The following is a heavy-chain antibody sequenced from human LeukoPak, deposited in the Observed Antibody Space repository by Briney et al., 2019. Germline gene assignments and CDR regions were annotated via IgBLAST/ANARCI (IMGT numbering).Heavy chain of an antibody. J-gene: IGHJ4*02. CDR1: GFTFSRYG. CDR2: IRYDGSNK. V-gene: IGHV3-30*02. CDR3: AKFRYSGSYYPFDY. Sequence: GGSLRLSCAASGFTFSRYGMHWVRQAPGKGLEWVAFIRYDGSNKYYADSVKGRFTISRDNSKNTLYLQMNSLRAEDTAVYYCAKFRYSGSYYPFDYWGQGTLVTVSS. D-gene: IGHD1-26*01.